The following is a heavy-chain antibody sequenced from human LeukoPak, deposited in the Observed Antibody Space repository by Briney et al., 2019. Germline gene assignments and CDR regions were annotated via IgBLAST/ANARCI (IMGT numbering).Heavy chain of an antibody. CDR3: ARDLEYSSSSGAFDY. CDR1: GGSISSGGYY. J-gene: IGHJ4*02. V-gene: IGHV4-30-2*01. Sequence: SETLFLTCTVSGGSISSGGYYWSWIRQPPGKGLEWIGYIYHSGSTYYNPSLKSRVTISVDRSKNQFSLKLSSVTAADTAVYYCARDLEYSSSSGAFDYWGQGTLVTVSS. D-gene: IGHD6-6*01. CDR2: IYHSGST.